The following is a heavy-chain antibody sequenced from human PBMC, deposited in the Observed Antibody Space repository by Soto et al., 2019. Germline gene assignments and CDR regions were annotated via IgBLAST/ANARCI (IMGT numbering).Heavy chain of an antibody. V-gene: IGHV3-49*03. CDR3: TRGITIFGVVIGPVDYYYYYGMDV. CDR2: IRSKAYGGTT. D-gene: IGHD3-3*01. CDR1: GFTFGDYA. J-gene: IGHJ6*02. Sequence: PGGSLRLSCTSSGFTFGDYAMSWFRQAPGKGLEWVGFIRSKAYGGTTEYAASVKGRFTISRDDSKSIAYLQMNSLKTEDTAVYYCTRGITIFGVVIGPVDYYYYYGMDVWGQGTTVTVSS.